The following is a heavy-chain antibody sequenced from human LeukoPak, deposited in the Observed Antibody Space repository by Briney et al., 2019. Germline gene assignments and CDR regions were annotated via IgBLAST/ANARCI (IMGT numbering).Heavy chain of an antibody. Sequence: PGGSLRLSCAASGFTFSSYSMNWVRQAPGKGLEWVSSISSSSSYIYYADSVKGRFTISRDNAKNSLYLQMNSLRAEDTAVYYCARDCGGDCYFDCWGQGTLVTVSS. CDR1: GFTFSSYS. CDR3: ARDCGGDCYFDC. V-gene: IGHV3-21*01. D-gene: IGHD2-21*02. CDR2: ISSSSSYI. J-gene: IGHJ4*02.